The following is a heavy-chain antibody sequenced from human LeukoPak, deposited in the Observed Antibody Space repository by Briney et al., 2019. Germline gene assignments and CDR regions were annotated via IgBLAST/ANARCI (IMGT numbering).Heavy chain of an antibody. CDR2: SIPIFGTA. J-gene: IGHJ4*02. CDR3: ESSGGGYRYGLAD. CDR1: VGTFSSYA. D-gene: IGHD5-18*01. Sequence: SVRVSCKGSVGTFSSYAISWVRQTPGEGVEWMGGSIPIFGTANYAQKFQGRVTITADESTSTAYMGLGSLRSEDTAVYHCESSGGGYRYGLADWGQGTLVTVSS. V-gene: IGHV1-69*13.